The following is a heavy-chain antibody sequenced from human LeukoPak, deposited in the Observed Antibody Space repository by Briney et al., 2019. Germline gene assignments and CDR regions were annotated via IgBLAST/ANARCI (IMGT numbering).Heavy chain of an antibody. D-gene: IGHD5-18*01. CDR3: ARDAGYGYDRFDY. Sequence: GGSLRLSCAASGFTFSTFGMNWVRQAPGKGLEWVSFISSSSSYIYYADSVKGRFTISRDNAKNSLYLQMNRLGVEDTAVYYCARDAGYGYDRFDYWGQGTQVTVS. CDR1: GFTFSTFG. CDR2: ISSSSSYI. V-gene: IGHV3-21*01. J-gene: IGHJ4*02.